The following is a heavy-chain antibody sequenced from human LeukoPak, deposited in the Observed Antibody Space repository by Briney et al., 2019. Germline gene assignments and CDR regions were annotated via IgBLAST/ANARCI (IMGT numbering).Heavy chain of an antibody. V-gene: IGHV3-30-3*01. CDR3: ARAPTPYSSPTLFDY. J-gene: IGHJ4*02. D-gene: IGHD6-13*01. CDR1: GFTFRSYA. Sequence: PGGSLRLSCSASGFTFRSYAMLWVRQAPAKGLAGVAVISYDGSNKYYAYSVKGRFTISRDNSKNTLYLQMNSLRAEDTAVYYCARAPTPYSSPTLFDYWGQGTLVTVSS. CDR2: ISYDGSNK.